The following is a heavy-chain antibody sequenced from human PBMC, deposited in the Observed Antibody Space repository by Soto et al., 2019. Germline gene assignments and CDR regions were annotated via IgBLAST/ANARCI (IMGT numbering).Heavy chain of an antibody. D-gene: IGHD3-3*01. CDR2: IGGSGIST. Sequence: GSLRLSCAASGFTFSTYPMSWVRQAPGKGLEWVSGIGGSGISTYYTESVKGRFIMCRDNFKITTSLQRNSLKDEDASVSYSVEYPGVTASYCYYDMDVWGQGTTVTVSS. V-gene: IGHV3-23*01. CDR3: VEYPGVTASYCYYDMDV. CDR1: GFTFSTYP. J-gene: IGHJ6*02.